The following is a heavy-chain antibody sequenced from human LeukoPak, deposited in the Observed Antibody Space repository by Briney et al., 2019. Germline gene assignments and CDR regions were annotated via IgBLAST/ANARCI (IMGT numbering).Heavy chain of an antibody. V-gene: IGHV3-74*01. J-gene: IGHJ4*02. Sequence: GGSLRLSCAASGFTFSKYCMNWVRQAPGKGLEGVSRINTDGTVTNYADSVKGRFTVSRDNADNTMFLQMNSVRDEHTAVYYCATKQWLAPPPDSWGQGTPVTVSS. CDR3: ATKQWLAPPPDS. CDR1: GFTFSKYC. D-gene: IGHD6-19*01. CDR2: INTDGTVT.